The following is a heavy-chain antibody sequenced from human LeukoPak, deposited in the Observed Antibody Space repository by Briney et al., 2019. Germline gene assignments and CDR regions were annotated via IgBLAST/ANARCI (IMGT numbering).Heavy chain of an antibody. J-gene: IGHJ3*02. D-gene: IGHD3-22*01. CDR2: IYYSGST. V-gene: IGHV4-39*01. CDR1: GGSISSSSSY. CDR3: ARLTVVSLGDAFDI. Sequence: PSETLSLTCTVSGGSISSSSSYWGWIRQPPGKGLEWIGNIYYSGSTYYNPSLKSRVTISVDTSKNQFSLRLSSVTAADTAVYFCARLTVVSLGDAFDIWGHGTMVIVSS.